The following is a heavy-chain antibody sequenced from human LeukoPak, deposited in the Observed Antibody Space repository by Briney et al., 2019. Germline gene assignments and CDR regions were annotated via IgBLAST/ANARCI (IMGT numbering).Heavy chain of an antibody. D-gene: IGHD5-18*01. J-gene: IGHJ5*02. CDR3: ARSGTAMVTHWFDP. CDR1: GYTFTGYY. V-gene: IGHV1-2*02. CDR2: INPNSGGT. Sequence: ASVKVSRKASGYTFTGYYMHWVRQAPGQGLEWMGWINPNSGGTNYAQKFQGRVTMTRDTSISTAYMELSRLRSDDTAVYYCARSGTAMVTHWFDPWGQGTLVTVSS.